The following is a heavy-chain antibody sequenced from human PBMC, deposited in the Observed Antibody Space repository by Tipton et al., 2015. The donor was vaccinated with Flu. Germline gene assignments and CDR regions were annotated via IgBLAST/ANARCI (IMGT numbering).Heavy chain of an antibody. CDR1: GGSISSYY. CDR2: IYYSGST. J-gene: IGHJ5*02. V-gene: IGHV4-59*01. Sequence: TLSLTCTVSGGSISSYYWSWIRQPPGKGLEWIGYIYYSGSTNYNPSLKSRVTISVDTSKNQFSQKLSSVTAADTAVYYCARSVAVAAPGWVDPWGQGTLVTVSS. CDR3: ARSVAVAAPGWVDP. D-gene: IGHD6-19*01.